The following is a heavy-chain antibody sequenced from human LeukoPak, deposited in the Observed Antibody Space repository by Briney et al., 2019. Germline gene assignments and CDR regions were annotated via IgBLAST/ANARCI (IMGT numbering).Heavy chain of an antibody. CDR3: ARCRGVAPVED. CDR1: GGSISNYY. D-gene: IGHD2-2*01. Sequence: SETLSLTCTVSGGSISNYYWSWIRQPPGKGLEWIGFMYNRGTTNYGPSLKSRVTISVDTSKNQFSLKLSSVTAADTAVYYCARCRGVAPVEDWGQGTLVTVSS. CDR2: MYNRGTT. J-gene: IGHJ4*02. V-gene: IGHV4-59*01.